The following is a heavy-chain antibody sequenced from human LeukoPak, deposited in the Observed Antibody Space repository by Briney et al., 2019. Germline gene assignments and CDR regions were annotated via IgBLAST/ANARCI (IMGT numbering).Heavy chain of an antibody. V-gene: IGHV3-33*01. D-gene: IGHD4-17*01. CDR2: IWYDGSNK. J-gene: IGHJ4*02. CDR1: GFTFSSYG. Sequence: GGSLRLSCAASGFTFSSYGMHWVRQAPGKGLEWVAVIWYDGSNKYYADSVKGRFTISRDNSKNTLYLQMNSLRAEDTAVYYCARPGGDYSSEFDYWGQGTLVTVSS. CDR3: ARPGGDYSSEFDY.